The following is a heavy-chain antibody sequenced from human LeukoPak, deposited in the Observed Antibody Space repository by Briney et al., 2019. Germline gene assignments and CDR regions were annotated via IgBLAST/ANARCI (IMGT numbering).Heavy chain of an antibody. Sequence: ASVKVSCKASGYTFTSYGISWVRQAPGQGLEWMGWISAYNGNTNYAQKLQGRVTMTTDTSTSTAYMELRSLRSDGTAVYYCARVYGDYDHYYFDYWGQGTLVTVSS. J-gene: IGHJ4*02. CDR1: GYTFTSYG. CDR3: ARVYGDYDHYYFDY. V-gene: IGHV1-18*01. CDR2: ISAYNGNT. D-gene: IGHD4-17*01.